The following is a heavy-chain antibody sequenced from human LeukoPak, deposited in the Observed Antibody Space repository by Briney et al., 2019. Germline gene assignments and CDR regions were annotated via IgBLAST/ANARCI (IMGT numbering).Heavy chain of an antibody. CDR3: ARDRWLLADSSGYGMDV. V-gene: IGHV1-3*01. CDR1: GYTFTSYA. D-gene: IGHD3-22*01. J-gene: IGHJ6*02. CDR2: ISAGNGNT. Sequence: ASVKVSCKASGYTFTSYAMHWVRQAPGQRLEWMGWISAGNGNTKYSQKFQGRVTITRDTSASTAYMELSSLRSEDPAVYYCARDRWLLADSSGYGMDVWGQGTTVTVSS.